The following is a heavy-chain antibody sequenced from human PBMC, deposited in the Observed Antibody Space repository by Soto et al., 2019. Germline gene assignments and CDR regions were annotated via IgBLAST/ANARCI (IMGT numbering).Heavy chain of an antibody. V-gene: IGHV4-34*01. J-gene: IGHJ4*02. CDR1: GGSFSGYY. Sequence: QVQLQQWGAGLLKPSETLSLTCAVYGGSFSGYYWSWIRQPPGKGLEWIGEINHSGSTNYNPSLKSRVTISVDTSKNQFSLKLSSVTAADTAVYYCARTWACSGSYGDYWGQGTLVNVSS. D-gene: IGHD3-10*02. CDR3: ARTWACSGSYGDY. CDR2: INHSGST.